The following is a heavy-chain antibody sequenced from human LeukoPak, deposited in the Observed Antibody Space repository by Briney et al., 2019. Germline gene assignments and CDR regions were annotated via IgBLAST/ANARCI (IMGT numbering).Heavy chain of an antibody. V-gene: IGHV4-59*12. CDR1: GGSISSYY. J-gene: IGHJ4*02. CDR2: IYYSGST. D-gene: IGHD1-26*01. CDR3: ARDRKGPWVFDY. Sequence: SETLSLTCTVSGGSISSYYWSWIRQPPGKGLEWIGYIYYSGSTNYNPSLKSRVTISIDTSKNQFSLKLSSVTAADTAVYYCARDRKGPWVFDYWGQGTLVTVSS.